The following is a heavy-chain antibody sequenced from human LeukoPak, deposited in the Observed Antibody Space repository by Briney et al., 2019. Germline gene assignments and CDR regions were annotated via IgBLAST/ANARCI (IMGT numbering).Heavy chain of an antibody. D-gene: IGHD3-22*01. Sequence: PGGSLRLSCLASGYTFISYSINWVRQAPGKGLEWVSSISVRSNYIYYADSVRDRFRISRDDARDSLYLQMNSLRAEDTAVYYCVRLRRNSDTSGFYYYYDIWGQGTLVTVSS. CDR3: VRLRRNSDTSGFYYYYDI. CDR1: GYTFISYS. CDR2: ISVRSNYI. J-gene: IGHJ4*02. V-gene: IGHV3-21*01.